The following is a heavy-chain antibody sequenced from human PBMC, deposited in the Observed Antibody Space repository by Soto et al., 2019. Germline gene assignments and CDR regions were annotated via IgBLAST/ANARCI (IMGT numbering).Heavy chain of an antibody. CDR1: GYTFTNYA. D-gene: IGHD2-2*01. Sequence: GASVKVSCKASGYTFTNYAIDWVRQAPGQRLEWMGWINAGNGNTNYAQKLQGRVTMTTDTSTSTAYMELRSLRSDDTAVYYCAREDIVVVPAAMVDYYYGMDVWGQGTTVTV. CDR3: AREDIVVVPAAMVDYYYGMDV. V-gene: IGHV1-3*01. J-gene: IGHJ6*02. CDR2: INAGNGNT.